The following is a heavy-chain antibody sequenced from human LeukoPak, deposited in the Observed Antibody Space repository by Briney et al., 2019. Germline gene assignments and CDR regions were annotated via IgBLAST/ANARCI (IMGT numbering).Heavy chain of an antibody. CDR2: IYYSGST. CDR3: AWGGGSGRGNWFDR. CDR1: GGSISSYY. J-gene: IGHJ5*02. V-gene: IGHV4-59*01. Sequence: SETLSLTCTVSGGSISSYYWRWIPQPPGKGLEWFGYIYYSGSTNYNPYLKSRVIISVDTSKNQFSLKLSSVTAADTAVYYCAWGGGSGRGNWFDRWGQGSLVSVSS. D-gene: IGHD3-10*01.